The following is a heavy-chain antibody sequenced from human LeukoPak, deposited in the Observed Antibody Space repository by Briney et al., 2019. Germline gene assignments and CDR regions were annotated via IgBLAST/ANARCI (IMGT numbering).Heavy chain of an antibody. V-gene: IGHV3-74*01. D-gene: IGHD3-3*01. J-gene: IGHJ3*02. Sequence: GGSLRLSCAASGFTFSSYWMHWVRQAPGKGLVWVSRINPGSSTGYADSVKGRFTISRDNAMNTLYLQMNSLRAEDTAVYFCARGFMGVYAFDIWGQGTMVTVSS. CDR1: GFTFSSYW. CDR2: INPGSST. CDR3: ARGFMGVYAFDI.